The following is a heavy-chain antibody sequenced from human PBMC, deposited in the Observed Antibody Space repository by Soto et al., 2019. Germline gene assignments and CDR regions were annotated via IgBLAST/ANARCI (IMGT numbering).Heavy chain of an antibody. D-gene: IGHD6-13*01. V-gene: IGHV3-21*01. J-gene: IGHJ4*02. CDR3: ARSIAAAGRSGY. CDR1: GFTFSNAW. Sequence: EVQLVESGGGLVKPGGSLRLSCAASGFTFSNAWMSWVRQAPGKGLEWVSSISSSSSYIYYADSVKGRFTISRDNAKNSLYLQMNSLRAEDTAVYYCARSIAAAGRSGYWGQGTLVTVSS. CDR2: ISSSSSYI.